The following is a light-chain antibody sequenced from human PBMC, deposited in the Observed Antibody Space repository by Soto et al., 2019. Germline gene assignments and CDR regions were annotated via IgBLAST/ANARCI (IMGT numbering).Light chain of an antibody. CDR2: THN. CDR1: SSNIGSNY. J-gene: IGLJ3*02. CDR3: AAWDNSLSGWV. Sequence: QSVLTQPPSASGTPGQRVTISCSGSSSNIGSNYVYWYQQLPGTAPKLLIYTHNPRPSGVPDRFSGSNSGTSASLAISGLRSDDEADYYCAAWDNSLSGWVFGGGTQLTVL. V-gene: IGLV1-47*02.